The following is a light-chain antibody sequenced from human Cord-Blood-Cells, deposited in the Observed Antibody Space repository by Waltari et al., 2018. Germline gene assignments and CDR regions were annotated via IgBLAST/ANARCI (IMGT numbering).Light chain of an antibody. CDR3: AAWDDSLNGWV. Sequence: QSVLTQPPSASGTPGQRVTISCSGSSSNIGSNTVNWYQQLPGTAPKLLIYSNNRRTSGVPDRFSGAKFGTSASLAISGLQSEDEADYYCAAWDDSLNGWVFGGGTKLTVL. CDR1: SSNIGSNT. J-gene: IGLJ3*02. CDR2: SNN. V-gene: IGLV1-44*01.